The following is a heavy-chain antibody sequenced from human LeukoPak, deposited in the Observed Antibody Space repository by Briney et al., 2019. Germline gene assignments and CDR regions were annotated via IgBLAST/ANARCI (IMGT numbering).Heavy chain of an antibody. V-gene: IGHV4-4*07. CDR3: AREHHIAAAGRHPIAYIDY. D-gene: IGHD6-13*01. J-gene: IGHJ4*02. CDR1: GSSISNYY. CDR2: IYSSGST. Sequence: SETLSLTCIVSGSSISNYYWSWIRQPAGKGLEWIGRIYSSGSTYYNPSLKSRVTISVDTSKNQFSLKLSSVTAADTAVYYCAREHHIAAAGRHPIAYIDYWGQGTLVTVSS.